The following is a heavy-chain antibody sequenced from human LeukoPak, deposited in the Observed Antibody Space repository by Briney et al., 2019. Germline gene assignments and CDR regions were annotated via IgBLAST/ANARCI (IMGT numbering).Heavy chain of an antibody. Sequence: ASVKVSCKASGYTFTSYGISWVRQAPGQGLEWMGWISAYNGNTNYAQKLQGRVTMTTDTSTSTAYMELRSLRSDDTAVYYCARGYYDSSTVFWYYYYMDVWGKGTTVTVSS. J-gene: IGHJ6*03. CDR3: ARGYYDSSTVFWYYYYMDV. D-gene: IGHD3-22*01. V-gene: IGHV1-18*01. CDR1: GYTFTSYG. CDR2: ISAYNGNT.